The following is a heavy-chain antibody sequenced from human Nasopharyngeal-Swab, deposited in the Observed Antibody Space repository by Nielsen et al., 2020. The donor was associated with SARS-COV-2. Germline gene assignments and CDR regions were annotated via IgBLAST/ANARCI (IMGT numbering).Heavy chain of an antibody. CDR2: IKQDGSEK. CDR1: GFTFSSYW. V-gene: IGHV3-7*01. D-gene: IGHD2-15*01. Sequence: GESLKISCAASGFTFSSYWMSWVRQAPGKGLEWVANIKQDGSEKYYVDSVKGRFTISRDNAKNSLYLQMNSLRAEDTAVYYCARRILYPGGWFDPWGQGTLVTVSS. J-gene: IGHJ5*02. CDR3: ARRILYPGGWFDP.